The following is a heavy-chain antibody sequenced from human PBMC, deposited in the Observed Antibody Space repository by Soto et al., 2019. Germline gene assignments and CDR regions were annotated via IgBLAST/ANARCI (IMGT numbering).Heavy chain of an antibody. D-gene: IGHD3-10*01. J-gene: IGHJ4*02. V-gene: IGHV4-34*01. CDR3: ARGEKLLWFGELPYYFDY. Sequence: SETLSLTCAVYGGSFSGYYWSWIRQPPGKGLEWIGEINHSGSTNYNPSLKSRVTISVDTSKNQFSLKLSSATAADTAVYYCARGEKLLWFGELPYYFDYWGQGTLVTVSS. CDR2: INHSGST. CDR1: GGSFSGYY.